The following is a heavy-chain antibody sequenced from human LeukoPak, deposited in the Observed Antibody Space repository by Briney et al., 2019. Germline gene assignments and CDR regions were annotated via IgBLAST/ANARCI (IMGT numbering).Heavy chain of an antibody. CDR3: ARDVDALGGATDY. CDR2: IYTSGST. V-gene: IGHV4-4*07. D-gene: IGHD3-16*01. Sequence: SETLSLTCTVSGGSISSYYWSWIRQPAGKGLEWIGRIYTSGSTNYNPSLKSQVTISVDKSKNQFSLKLSSVTAADTAVYYCARDVDALGGATDYWGQGTLVTVSS. CDR1: GGSISSYY. J-gene: IGHJ4*02.